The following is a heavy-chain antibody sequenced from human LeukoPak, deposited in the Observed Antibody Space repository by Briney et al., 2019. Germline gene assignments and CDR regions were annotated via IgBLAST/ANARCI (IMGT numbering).Heavy chain of an antibody. V-gene: IGHV3-30*18. Sequence: GGSLRLSCAASGVTLSPYGMHWVRQAPGKGLEWVAVISYEGGTQHYADSVKGRFIISRDNPRNTLYLQMNILRTEDTAVYYCAKEGTPQVSTWYDLWGQGTQVIVSS. J-gene: IGHJ5*02. CDR2: ISYEGGTQ. CDR3: AKEGTPQVSTWYDL. D-gene: IGHD3-10*01. CDR1: GVTLSPYG.